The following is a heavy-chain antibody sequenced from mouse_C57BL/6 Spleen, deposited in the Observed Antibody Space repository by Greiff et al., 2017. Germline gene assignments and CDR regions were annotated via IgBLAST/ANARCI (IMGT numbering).Heavy chain of an antibody. CDR1: GFTFSSYT. J-gene: IGHJ4*01. V-gene: IGHV5-9*01. CDR3: ARQNYGSSYAMDY. Sequence: EVQLVESGGGLVKPGGSLKLSCAASGFTFSSYTMSWVRQTPEKRLEWVATISGGGGNTYYPDSVKGRFTISRDNAKNTLYLQMSSLRSEDTALYYGARQNYGSSYAMDYWGQGTSVTVSS. CDR2: ISGGGGNT. D-gene: IGHD1-1*01.